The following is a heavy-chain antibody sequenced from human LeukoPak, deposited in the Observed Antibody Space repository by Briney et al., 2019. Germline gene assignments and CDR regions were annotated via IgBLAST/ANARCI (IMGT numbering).Heavy chain of an antibody. Sequence: GGSLRLSCAVSGFTFSSYAMSWVRQAPGKGLEWVSAISGSGGSTYYADSVKGRFTISRDNSKNTLYLQMNSLRAEDTAVYYCAKEPRYYDSSGYYPDAFDIWGQGTMVTVSS. V-gene: IGHV3-23*01. J-gene: IGHJ3*02. CDR1: GFTFSSYA. CDR2: ISGSGGST. CDR3: AKEPRYYDSSGYYPDAFDI. D-gene: IGHD3-22*01.